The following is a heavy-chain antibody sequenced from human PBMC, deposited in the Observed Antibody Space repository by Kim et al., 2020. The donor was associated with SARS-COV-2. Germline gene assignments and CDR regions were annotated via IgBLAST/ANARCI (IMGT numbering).Heavy chain of an antibody. J-gene: IGHJ4*02. CDR2: ISSNGGST. Sequence: GGSLRLFCSASGFTFSSYAMHWVRQAPGKGLEYVSAISSNGGSTYYADSVKGRFTISRDNSKNTLYLQMSSLRAEDTAVYYCVKGREQPGVVYWGQGTLVTVSS. CDR1: GFTFSSYA. V-gene: IGHV3-64D*06. D-gene: IGHD6-13*01. CDR3: VKGREQPGVVY.